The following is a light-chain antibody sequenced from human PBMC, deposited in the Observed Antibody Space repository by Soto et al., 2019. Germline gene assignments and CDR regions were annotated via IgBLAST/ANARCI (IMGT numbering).Light chain of an antibody. CDR3: QQYKSYSGT. CDR1: QSISSW. Sequence: DIQMTQSPSTLSASVGDRVTITCRASQSISSWLAWYQQKPGKAPKLPIYDASSLESGVPLRLSGSGSGTELALTIRSLQPDGFATYYCQQYKSYSGTFGEGTKVEIK. CDR2: DAS. V-gene: IGKV1-5*01. J-gene: IGKJ1*01.